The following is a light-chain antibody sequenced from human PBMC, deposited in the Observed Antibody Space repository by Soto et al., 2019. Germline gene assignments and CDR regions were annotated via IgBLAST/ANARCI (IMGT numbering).Light chain of an antibody. CDR1: QSISSW. Sequence: DIQMTQSPSTLSASVGDRVTITCRASQSISSWLAWYLQRPGKPPNLLIYKASTLASGVPSRFSGSGSGTEFTLTINSLQPDDFATYYCQQYHIYSGTFGQGTKVDIK. J-gene: IGKJ1*01. CDR2: KAS. CDR3: QQYHIYSGT. V-gene: IGKV1-5*03.